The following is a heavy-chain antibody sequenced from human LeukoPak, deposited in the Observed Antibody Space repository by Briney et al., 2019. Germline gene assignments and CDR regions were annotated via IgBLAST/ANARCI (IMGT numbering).Heavy chain of an antibody. CDR1: GFTFSSYG. D-gene: IGHD2-2*02. J-gene: IGHJ4*02. CDR2: IRYDGSNK. CDR3: AKAYPIVVVPAAIGS. Sequence: GGSLRLSCAASGFTFSSYGMHWVRQAPGKGLGWVAFIRYDGSNKYYADSVKGRFTISRDDSKNTLYLQMNSLRAEDTAVYYCAKAYPIVVVPAAIGSWGQGTLVTVSS. V-gene: IGHV3-30*02.